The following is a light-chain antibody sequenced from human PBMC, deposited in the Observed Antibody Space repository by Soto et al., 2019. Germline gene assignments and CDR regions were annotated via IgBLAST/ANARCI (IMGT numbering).Light chain of an antibody. J-gene: IGKJ1*01. CDR1: QDISNY. CDR2: DAS. Sequence: DIQMTQSPSSLSASVGDRVTITCQASQDISNYLNWYQQKPGKAPKLLIYDASNLETGVPSRFSGSGSGTDFTFTISSLQTEDIATYYCQQYDNFPPWTFGQGTKVEIK. V-gene: IGKV1-33*01. CDR3: QQYDNFPPWT.